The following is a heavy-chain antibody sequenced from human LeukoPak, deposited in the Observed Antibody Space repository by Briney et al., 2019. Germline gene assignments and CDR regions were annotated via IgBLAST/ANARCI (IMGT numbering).Heavy chain of an antibody. CDR3: ARDPSNSGYDYLYYFDY. D-gene: IGHD5-12*01. J-gene: IGHJ4*02. Sequence: ASAKVSCKASGYTFTGYYMHWVRQATGQGLEWMGWIDPDNGGTNYAQKFQGRVTMTRDMSISTAYMELSRLRSDDTAVYYCARDPSNSGYDYLYYFDYWGQGTLVTVSS. V-gene: IGHV1-2*02. CDR1: GYTFTGYY. CDR2: IDPDNGGT.